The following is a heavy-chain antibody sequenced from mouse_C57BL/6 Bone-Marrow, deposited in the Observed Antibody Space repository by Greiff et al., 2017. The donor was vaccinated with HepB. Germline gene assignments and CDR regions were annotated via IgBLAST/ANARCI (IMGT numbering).Heavy chain of an antibody. J-gene: IGHJ4*01. CDR1: GFTFSDYY. V-gene: IGHV5-12*01. CDR2: ISNGGGST. CDR3: ARKIWFITTAAGDYAMDY. Sequence: EVKLMESGGDLVKPGGSLKLSCAASGFTFSDYYMYWVRQTPEKRLEWVAYISNGGGSTYYPDTVKGRFTISRDNAKNTLYLQMSRLKSEDTAMYYCARKIWFITTAAGDYAMDYWGQGTSVTVAS. D-gene: IGHD1-1*01.